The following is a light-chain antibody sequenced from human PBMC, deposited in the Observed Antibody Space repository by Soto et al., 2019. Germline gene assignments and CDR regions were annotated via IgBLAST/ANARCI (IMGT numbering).Light chain of an antibody. CDR1: KLGDKY. J-gene: IGLJ2*01. V-gene: IGLV3-1*01. CDR3: QAWDSSIHVV. CDR2: QDS. Sequence: SYELTQPPSVSVSPGQTASITCSGDKLGDKYACWYQQKPGQSPVLVIYQDSKRPSGIPERISGSNSGNTATLTISGTQPMDEADYYCQAWDSSIHVVFGGGTQLTVL.